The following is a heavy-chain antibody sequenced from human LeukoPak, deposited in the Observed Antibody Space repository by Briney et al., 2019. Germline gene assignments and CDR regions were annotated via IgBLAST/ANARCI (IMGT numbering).Heavy chain of an antibody. CDR1: EDTFTGYY. J-gene: IGHJ4*02. D-gene: IGHD1-26*01. V-gene: IGHV1-46*01. Sequence: ASVKVSCKASEDTFTGYYIHWVRQAPGQGLEWMGMINPRGGSTIYAQKFQGRVTMTRDTSTSTVYMELSSLRSEDTAVFYCASFDNSGSSVDYWGQGTLVTVSS. CDR2: INPRGGST. CDR3: ASFDNSGSSVDY.